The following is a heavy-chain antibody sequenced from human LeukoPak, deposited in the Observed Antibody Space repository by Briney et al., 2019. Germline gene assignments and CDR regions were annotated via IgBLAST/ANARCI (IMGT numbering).Heavy chain of an antibody. Sequence: GESLKISCKGSGYKFTTFWIGWVRQIPGKGLEWMGIIYPGDSDTRYSPSFQGQVTISADRSISTAYLQWSSLKASDTAMYYCARLWGNSAWFDYWGQGTLVTVSS. CDR3: ARLWGNSAWFDY. J-gene: IGHJ4*02. CDR1: GYKFTTFW. D-gene: IGHD6-19*01. CDR2: IYPGDSDT. V-gene: IGHV5-51*01.